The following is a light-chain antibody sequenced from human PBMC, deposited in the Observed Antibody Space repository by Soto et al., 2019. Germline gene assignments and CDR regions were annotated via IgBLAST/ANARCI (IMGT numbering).Light chain of an antibody. CDR1: SSNIGNNY. CDR3: GAWDNSLSAGTGGV. J-gene: IGLJ3*02. Sequence: QSVLTQPPSVSAAPGQKVTISCSGSSSNIGNNYVSWYQQLPGTAPKLLIYENNKRPSGIPDRFSGSKSGTSATLGITGLQTGDEANYYCGAWDNSLSAGTGGVFGGGTKLTVL. CDR2: ENN. V-gene: IGLV1-51*02.